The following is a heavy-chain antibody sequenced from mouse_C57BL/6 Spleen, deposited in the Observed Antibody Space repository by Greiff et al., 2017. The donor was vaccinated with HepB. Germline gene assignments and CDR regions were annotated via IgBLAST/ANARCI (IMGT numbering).Heavy chain of an antibody. CDR2: ISYDGSN. CDR1: GYSITSGYY. Sequence: EVQLQESGPGLVKPSQSLSLTCSVTGYSITSGYYWNWIRQFPGNKLEWMGYISYDGSNNYNPSLKNRISITRDTSKNQFFLKLNSVTTEDTATYYCAKGDYYGSSPFDYWGQGTTLTVSS. D-gene: IGHD1-1*01. J-gene: IGHJ2*01. V-gene: IGHV3-6*01. CDR3: AKGDYYGSSPFDY.